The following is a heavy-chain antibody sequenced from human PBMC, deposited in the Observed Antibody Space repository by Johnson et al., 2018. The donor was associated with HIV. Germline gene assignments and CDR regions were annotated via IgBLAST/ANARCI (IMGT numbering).Heavy chain of an antibody. J-gene: IGHJ3*02. CDR1: GFTFSDYY. D-gene: IGHD4-23*01. Sequence: QVQLVESGGGVVQPGGSLRLSCAASGFTFSDYYVSWIRQAPGKGLEWVSYISGSGSTLYYADSVTGRFTISRDNAQNSLDLQMQSLRAEDTAVYYCARRTVVNPGACDIWGQGRMVTVSS. CDR3: ARRTVVNPGACDI. V-gene: IGHV3-11*04. CDR2: ISGSGSTL.